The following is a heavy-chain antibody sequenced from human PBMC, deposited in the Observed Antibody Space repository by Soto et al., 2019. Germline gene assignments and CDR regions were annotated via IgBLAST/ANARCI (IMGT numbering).Heavy chain of an antibody. J-gene: IGHJ4*02. CDR1: GYMFTGYS. Sequence: QVQLVQSGAEVKTPGASVKVSCKASGYMFTGYSMHWVRQAPGQGLEWMGWINPHSGGTTYAQKFQGTVTMTGDTSISTAYMELSRLRSDDTAVYYCARGHVAARPEFAYWGQGTLVTVSS. CDR2: INPHSGGT. D-gene: IGHD6-6*01. CDR3: ARGHVAARPEFAY. V-gene: IGHV1-2*02.